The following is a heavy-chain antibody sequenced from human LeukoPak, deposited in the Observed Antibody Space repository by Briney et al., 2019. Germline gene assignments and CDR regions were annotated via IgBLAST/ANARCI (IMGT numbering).Heavy chain of an antibody. V-gene: IGHV4-38-2*02. CDR1: GYSISSGYY. J-gene: IGHJ6*03. Sequence: PSETLSLTCTVSGYSISSGYYWGWIRQPPGKGLEWIGSIYHSGSTYYNPSLKSRVTISVDTSKNQFSLKLSSVTAADTAVYYCAREKKDYDFWSGYLRDYYMDVWGKGTTVTVSS. CDR2: IYHSGST. CDR3: AREKKDYDFWSGYLRDYYMDV. D-gene: IGHD3-3*01.